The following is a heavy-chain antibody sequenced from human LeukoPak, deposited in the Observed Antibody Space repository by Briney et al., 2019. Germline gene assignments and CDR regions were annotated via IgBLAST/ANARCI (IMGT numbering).Heavy chain of an antibody. CDR3: ARGRLGYCSGGSCPLGYFDY. V-gene: IGHV4-34*01. D-gene: IGHD2-15*01. CDR1: GGSFSGYY. Sequence: SETLSLTCAVYGGSFSGYYWSWIRQPPGKGLGWIGEINHSGSTNYNPSLKSRVTISVDTSKNQFSLKLSSVTAADTAVYYCARGRLGYCSGGSCPLGYFDYWGQGTLVTVSS. CDR2: INHSGST. J-gene: IGHJ4*02.